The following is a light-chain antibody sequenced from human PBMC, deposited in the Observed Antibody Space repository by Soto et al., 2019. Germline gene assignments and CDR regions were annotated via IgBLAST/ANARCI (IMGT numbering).Light chain of an antibody. CDR1: NSDVGGYNY. CDR3: SSYTSSKTVD. Sequence: QSALTQPASVSGSPGQSIAISCTGTNSDVGGYNYVSWYQQHPGKAPKLMIYDVTNRPSGVSNRFSGSKSDNTASLTISGLQAEDEAYYYCSSYTSSKTVDFGGGTKLTVL. CDR2: DVT. V-gene: IGLV2-14*03. J-gene: IGLJ2*01.